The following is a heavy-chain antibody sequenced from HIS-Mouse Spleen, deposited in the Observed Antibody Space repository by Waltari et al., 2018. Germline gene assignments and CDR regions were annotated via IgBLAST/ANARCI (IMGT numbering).Heavy chain of an antibody. CDR2: IYTSGGT. CDR3: ARDFHDFWSGYYGGDKKHDAFDI. CDR1: GGSLSSYY. Sequence: QVQLQESGPGLVKPSETLSLTCTVSGGSLSSYYWSWTRQPAGKGLGWIGRIYTSGGTNYNPSLKSRVTMSVDTSKNQFSLKLSSVTAADTAVYYCARDFHDFWSGYYGGDKKHDAFDIWGQGTMVTVSS. D-gene: IGHD3-3*01. V-gene: IGHV4-4*07. J-gene: IGHJ3*02.